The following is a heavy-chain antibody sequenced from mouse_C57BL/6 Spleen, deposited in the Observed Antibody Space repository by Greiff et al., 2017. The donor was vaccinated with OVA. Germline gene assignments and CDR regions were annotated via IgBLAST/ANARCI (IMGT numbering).Heavy chain of an antibody. Sequence: EVMLVESGGGLVKPGGSLKLSCAASGFTFSSYAMSWVRQTPEKRLEWVATISDGGSYTYYPDNVKGRFTISRDNAKNNLYLQMSHLKSEDTAMYYCAREYGNRFDYWGQGTTLTVSS. D-gene: IGHD2-10*02. CDR1: GFTFSSYA. V-gene: IGHV5-4*01. J-gene: IGHJ2*01. CDR2: ISDGGSYT. CDR3: AREYGNRFDY.